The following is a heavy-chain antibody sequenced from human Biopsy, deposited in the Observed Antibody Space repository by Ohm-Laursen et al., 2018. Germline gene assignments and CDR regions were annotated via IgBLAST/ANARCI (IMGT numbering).Heavy chain of an antibody. CDR2: IYYSGTT. D-gene: IGHD3-3*01. V-gene: IGHV4-59*01. Sequence: GTLSLTWPVSGESMGTYYWTWIRQPPGKGLEWIASIYYSGTTNKNPSLKSRVTISVDTSKRQFYLELSSVTAADTAIYYCARVRRGFLEWFDYWGQGTLITVSS. CDR1: GESMGTYY. CDR3: ARVRRGFLEWFDY. J-gene: IGHJ5*01.